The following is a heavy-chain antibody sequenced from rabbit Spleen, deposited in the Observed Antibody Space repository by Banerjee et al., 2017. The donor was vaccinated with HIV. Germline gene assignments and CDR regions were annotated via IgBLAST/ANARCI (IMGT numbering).Heavy chain of an antibody. D-gene: IGHD8-1*01. CDR2: IETGSSDFT. CDR3: ARDPVIAGSAYYDL. J-gene: IGHJ6*01. CDR1: GFFFSDRDV. V-gene: IGHV1S45*01. Sequence: QEQLEESGGGLVKPEGSLTLTCKASGFFFSDRDVMCWVRQAPGKGLEWIACIETGSSDFTYYASWAKGRFTISKTSSTTVTLQMTSLTAADTATYFCARDPVIAGSAYYDLWGPGTLVTVS.